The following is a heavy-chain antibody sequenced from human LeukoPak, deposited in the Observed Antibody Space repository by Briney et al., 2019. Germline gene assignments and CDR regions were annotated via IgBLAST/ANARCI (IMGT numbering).Heavy chain of an antibody. CDR2: ISAYNGNT. J-gene: IGHJ6*02. CDR1: GYTFTSYG. CDR3: ARERIDYSNYFYYYYYYGMDV. V-gene: IGHV1-18*01. Sequence: GASVKVSCKASGYTFTSYGISWVRQAPGQGLEWIGWISAYNGNTNYAQKLQGRVTMTTDTSTSTAYMELRSLRSDDTAVYYCARERIDYSNYFYYYYYYGMDVWGQGTTVTVSS. D-gene: IGHD4-11*01.